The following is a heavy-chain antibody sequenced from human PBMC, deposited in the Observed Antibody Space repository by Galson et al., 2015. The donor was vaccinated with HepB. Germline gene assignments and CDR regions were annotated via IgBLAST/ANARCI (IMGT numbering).Heavy chain of an antibody. Sequence: SVKVSCKASGGTFSSYAISWVRQAPGQGLEWMGRIIPILGIANYAQKFQGRVTITADKSTSTAYMELSSQRSEDTAVYYCAREAYSSSWSHNYYYGMDVWGQGTTVTVSS. J-gene: IGHJ6*02. CDR3: AREAYSSSWSHNYYYGMDV. V-gene: IGHV1-69*04. CDR1: GGTFSSYA. D-gene: IGHD6-13*01. CDR2: IIPILGIA.